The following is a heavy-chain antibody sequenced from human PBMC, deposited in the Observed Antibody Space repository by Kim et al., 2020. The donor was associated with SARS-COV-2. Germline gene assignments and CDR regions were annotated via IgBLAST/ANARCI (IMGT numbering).Heavy chain of an antibody. CDR3: AREGDSSGFA. CDR2: T. V-gene: IGHV4-30-2*01. D-gene: IGHD6-19*01. Sequence: TSYNPSLKSRVTISVDTSKNQFSLKLSSVTAADTAVYYCAREGDSSGFAWGQGTLVTVSS. J-gene: IGHJ4*02.